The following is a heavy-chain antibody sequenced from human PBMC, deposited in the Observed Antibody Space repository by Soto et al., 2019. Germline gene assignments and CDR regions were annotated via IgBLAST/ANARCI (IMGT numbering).Heavy chain of an antibody. Sequence: QVQLQESGPGLVKPSETLSLTCTVSGGSISNHYWSWIRQPPGKGLECIGYIYYNGNTNYNPPLKSRVTMPVDTSKNQISLKLSSVTAADTAVYYCTRANWYSEYWGQGTLVTVSS. D-gene: IGHD7-27*01. J-gene: IGHJ4*02. CDR2: IYYNGNT. CDR1: GGSISNHY. V-gene: IGHV4-59*11. CDR3: TRANWYSEY.